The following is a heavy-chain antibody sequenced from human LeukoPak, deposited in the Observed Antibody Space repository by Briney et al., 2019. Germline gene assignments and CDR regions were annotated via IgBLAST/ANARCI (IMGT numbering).Heavy chain of an antibody. CDR1: GFTFSSYG. CDR3: AKRRGVVPDAIFEGQDYFDY. CDR2: IRYDGSNK. J-gene: IGHJ4*02. V-gene: IGHV3-30*02. D-gene: IGHD2-2*01. Sequence: LTGGSLRLSCAAAGFTFSSYGMHWVRQAPGKGLEWVAFIRYDGSNKYYTDSVKGRFTTSRDNSKNTLYMQMNSLRAEDTAVYYCAKRRGVVPDAIFEGQDYFDYWGQGTLVTVSS.